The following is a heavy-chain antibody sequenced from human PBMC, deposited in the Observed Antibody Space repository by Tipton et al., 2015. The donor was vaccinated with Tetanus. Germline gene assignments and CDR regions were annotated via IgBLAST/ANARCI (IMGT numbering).Heavy chain of an antibody. D-gene: IGHD2-2*02. Sequence: TLSLTCTVSGGSISTYYWSWIRQPPGKGLEWIGYIYYRGSTNYYPSLKSRVTMSVDTSKNQFSLNLSTVTAADTAVDYCARGDGYTLHYWGQGTLVTVSS. V-gene: IGHV4-59*01. CDR3: ARGDGYTLHY. CDR2: IYYRGST. J-gene: IGHJ1*01. CDR1: GGSISTYY.